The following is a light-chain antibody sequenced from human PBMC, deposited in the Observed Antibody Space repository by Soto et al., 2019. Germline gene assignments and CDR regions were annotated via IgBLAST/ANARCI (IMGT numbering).Light chain of an antibody. CDR2: DNN. CDR1: SSNIGNNF. CDR3: GAWDSSLSTVV. Sequence: QSALRQPPSVSAAPGHKVTISCSGSSSNIGNNFVSWYQQLPGTAPKLLIYDNNRRPSGIPDRFSGSRSGTSATLGITGLQTGDEADYYCGAWDSSLSTVVFGGGTQLTVL. V-gene: IGLV1-51*01. J-gene: IGLJ3*02.